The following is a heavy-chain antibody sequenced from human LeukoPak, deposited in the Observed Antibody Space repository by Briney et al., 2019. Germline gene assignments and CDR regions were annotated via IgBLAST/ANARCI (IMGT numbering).Heavy chain of an antibody. J-gene: IGHJ4*02. V-gene: IGHV3-48*03. CDR1: GFTFSSYE. Sequence: PGGSLRLSCAASGFTFSSYEMNWVRQAPGKGLEWVSYISSSGSTIYYADSVKGRFTISRDNAKNSLYLQMNSLRAEDTAVYYCALWFGELSADYWGQGTLVTVSS. CDR2: ISSSGSTI. D-gene: IGHD3-10*01. CDR3: ALWFGELSADY.